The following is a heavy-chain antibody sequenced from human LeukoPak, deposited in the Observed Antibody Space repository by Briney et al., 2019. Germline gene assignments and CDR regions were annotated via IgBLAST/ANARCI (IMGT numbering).Heavy chain of an antibody. CDR3: ARGYSSSASDC. V-gene: IGHV3-53*05. CDR1: GFTVSSNY. J-gene: IGHJ4*02. CDR2: IYSGGST. Sequence: GGSLRLSCAASGFTVSSNYMSWVRQAPGKGLEWVSVIYSGGSTYYADSVKGRFTISRDNSKNTLYLQMNSLRAEDTAVYYCARGYSSSASDCWGQGTLVTVSS. D-gene: IGHD6-6*01.